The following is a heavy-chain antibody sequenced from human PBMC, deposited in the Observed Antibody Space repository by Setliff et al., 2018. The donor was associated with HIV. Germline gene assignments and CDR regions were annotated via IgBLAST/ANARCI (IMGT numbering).Heavy chain of an antibody. J-gene: IGHJ5*02. CDR2: INNRGDRT. V-gene: IGHV3-23*01. CDR1: GFFFSRHV. D-gene: IGHD3-16*01. Sequence: GGSLRLSCEGSGFFFSRHVMSWVRQAPGKGLEWVSGINNRGDRTDYADSVKGSFTISRDTAKNTVDLQMNSRTVEDTAVYYCAKDLAANIYDFSALYYVPYPVGSWGQGTLVTVSS. CDR3: AKDLAANIYDFSALYYVPYPVGS.